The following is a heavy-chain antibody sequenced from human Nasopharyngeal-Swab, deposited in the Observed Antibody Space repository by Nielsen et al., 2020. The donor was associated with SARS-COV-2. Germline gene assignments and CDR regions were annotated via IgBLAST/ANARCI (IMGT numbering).Heavy chain of an antibody. J-gene: IGHJ6*03. CDR3: AKDSSTYYDFWSGYYYYYYMDV. CDR1: GFTFRSYG. Sequence: GGSLRLSCAASGFTFRSYGMHWVRQAPGKGLEWVAFIRYDGSNKYYADSVKGRFTISRDNSKNTLYLQMNSLRAEDTAVYYCAKDSSTYYDFWSGYYYYYYMDVWGKGTTVTVSS. D-gene: IGHD3-3*01. V-gene: IGHV3-30*02. CDR2: IRYDGSNK.